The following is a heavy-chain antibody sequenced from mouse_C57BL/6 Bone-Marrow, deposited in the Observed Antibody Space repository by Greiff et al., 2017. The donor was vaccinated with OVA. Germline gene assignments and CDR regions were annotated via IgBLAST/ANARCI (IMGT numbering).Heavy chain of an antibody. D-gene: IGHD1-3*01. J-gene: IGHJ2*01. CDR3: AIYSPLFDY. CDR2: ISSGSSTI. Sequence: EVKLMESGGGLVKPGGSLKLSCAASGFTFSDYGMHWVRQAPEKGLEWVAYISSGSSTIYYADTVQGRFTISRDNAKNTLFLQRTRLRSEDTAMYYCAIYSPLFDYWGQGTTLTVSA. V-gene: IGHV5-17*01. CDR1: GFTFSDYG.